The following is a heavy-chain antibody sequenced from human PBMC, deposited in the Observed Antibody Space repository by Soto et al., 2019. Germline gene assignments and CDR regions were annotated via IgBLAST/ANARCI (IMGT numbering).Heavy chain of an antibody. CDR3: ARVSVIAAKKTKNGAFDI. Sequence: ASVKVSCKASGYTFTSYGISWVRQAPGQGLEWMGWISAYNGNTNYAQKLQGRVTMTTDTSTSTAYMELRSLRSDDTAVYYCARVSVIAAKKTKNGAFDIWGQGTMVTVSS. V-gene: IGHV1-18*01. CDR1: GYTFTSYG. CDR2: ISAYNGNT. D-gene: IGHD6-13*01. J-gene: IGHJ3*02.